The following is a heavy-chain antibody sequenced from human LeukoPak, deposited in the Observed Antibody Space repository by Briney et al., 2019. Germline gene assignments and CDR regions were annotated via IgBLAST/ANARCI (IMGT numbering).Heavy chain of an antibody. J-gene: IGHJ4*02. CDR3: TRQSVGDIDY. CDR2: ISSSSSYI. CDR1: GFTFSSYS. Sequence: GGSLRLSCAASGFTFSSYSVSWVRQAPGKGLEWVSCISSSSSYINHADSVKGRFTISRDNAKNSLYLQMNSLRAEDTAVYYCTRQSVGDIDYWGQGTLVTVSS. V-gene: IGHV3-21*01. D-gene: IGHD1-26*01.